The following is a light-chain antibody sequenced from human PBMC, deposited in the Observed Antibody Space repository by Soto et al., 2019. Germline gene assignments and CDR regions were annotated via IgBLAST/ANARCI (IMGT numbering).Light chain of an antibody. CDR1: QSVSNY. CDR3: QQRSNWPPFT. J-gene: IGKJ5*01. CDR2: DAS. V-gene: IGKV3-11*01. Sequence: EIVLTKSPATLSLSPGYRATLSCRASQSVSNYLAWYQQKPGQAPRLLIYDASNRATDIPARFSGSGSGTDFTLTISILEPEDFAVYYCQQRSNWPPFTFGQGTRLEIK.